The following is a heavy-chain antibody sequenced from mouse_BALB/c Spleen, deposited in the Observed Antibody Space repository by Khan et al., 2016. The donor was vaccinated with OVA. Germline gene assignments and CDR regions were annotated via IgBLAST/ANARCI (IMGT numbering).Heavy chain of an antibody. V-gene: IGHV1-77*01. CDR2: IYPGSGNT. J-gene: IGHJ2*01. Sequence: QVQLQQPGAELARPGASVKLSCKASGYTFTDYYINWVKQRTGQGLEWIGEIYPGSGNTYYNEKFKGKATLTADKSSSTAYMQLSSLISEDSAVYFCARSLYYGNYFDYWGQGTTLTVSS. CDR3: ARSLYYGNYFDY. D-gene: IGHD2-1*01. CDR1: GYTFTDYY.